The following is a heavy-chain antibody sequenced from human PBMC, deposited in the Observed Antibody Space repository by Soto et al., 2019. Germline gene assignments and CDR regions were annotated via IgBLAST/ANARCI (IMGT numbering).Heavy chain of an antibody. J-gene: IGHJ6*02. Sequence: VRLVQSGAEVKNPGSSVKVSCEASGGTFRSYAVTWVRQAPGQGLEWMGGIIPIVTTPNYAQKFQGRLTISADKSTSTSYMELSSLRSEDTGVYYCARVGYNFWSRCHYYGMDVWGQGTTVIVSS. CDR1: GGTFRSYA. V-gene: IGHV1-69*06. CDR2: IIPIVTTP. D-gene: IGHD3-3*01. CDR3: ARVGYNFWSRCHYYGMDV.